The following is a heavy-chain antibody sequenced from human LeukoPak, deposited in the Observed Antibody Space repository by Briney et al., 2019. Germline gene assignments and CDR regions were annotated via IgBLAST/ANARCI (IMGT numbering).Heavy chain of an antibody. Sequence: ASVKVSCKASGYTFTGYYMHWVRQAPGQGLEWMGWINPNSGGTNYAQKFQGRVTMTRDTSISTAYMELSRLRSDDTAVYYCAREGYSYGSDSNWFDPWGQGTLVTVSS. V-gene: IGHV1-2*02. CDR1: GYTFTGYY. CDR3: AREGYSYGSDSNWFDP. CDR2: INPNSGGT. D-gene: IGHD5-18*01. J-gene: IGHJ5*02.